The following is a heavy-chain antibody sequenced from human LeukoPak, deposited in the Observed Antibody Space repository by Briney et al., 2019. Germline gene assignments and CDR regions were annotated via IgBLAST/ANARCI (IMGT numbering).Heavy chain of an antibody. CDR1: GGSISSGGYY. V-gene: IGHV4-30-2*03. D-gene: IGHD3-10*01. CDR2: IYYNGNT. Sequence: PSQTLSLTCTVSGGSISSGGYYWSWIRQHPGKGLEWIGSIYYNGNTYYHPSLKSRISISIDTSENQFSLNLNSVTAADSAVYYCARHFRFLGFGELLAFDNWGQGTRVIVSS. J-gene: IGHJ4*02. CDR3: ARHFRFLGFGELLAFDN.